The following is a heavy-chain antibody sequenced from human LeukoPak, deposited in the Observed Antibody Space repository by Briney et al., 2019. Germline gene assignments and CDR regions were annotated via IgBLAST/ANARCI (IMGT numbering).Heavy chain of an antibody. J-gene: IGHJ5*02. CDR3: ARGYYYDSSDWLDP. D-gene: IGHD3-22*01. Sequence: ASVKVSCKASGGTXSSCAISWVRQAPGQGLESMGRIITILGIANYAQKFQDRVTIAADKSTSTGYMEMSSLRSEDTAVYYCARGYYYDSSDWLDPWGQGTLVTVSS. CDR2: IITILGIA. V-gene: IGHV1-69*04. CDR1: GGTXSSCA.